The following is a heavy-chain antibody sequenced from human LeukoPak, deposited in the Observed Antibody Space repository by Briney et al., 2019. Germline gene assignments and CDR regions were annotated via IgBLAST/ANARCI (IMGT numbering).Heavy chain of an antibody. CDR2: INPNTGGT. CDR1: GYTFTAYY. J-gene: IGHJ4*02. Sequence: GASVKVSCKASGYTFTAYYMHWVRQAPGQGLEWMGWINPNTGGTNYAQKFQGWVTMTRDTSISTTYMELSRLRSEDTAVYYCARGLLKAPKQRYYYDSSGYYGEGNYWGQGTLVTVSS. V-gene: IGHV1-2*04. D-gene: IGHD3-22*01. CDR3: ARGLLKAPKQRYYYDSSGYYGEGNY.